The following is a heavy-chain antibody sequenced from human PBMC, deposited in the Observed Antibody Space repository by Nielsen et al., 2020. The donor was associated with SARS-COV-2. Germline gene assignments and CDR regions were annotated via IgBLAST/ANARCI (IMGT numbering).Heavy chain of an antibody. J-gene: IGHJ6*02. V-gene: IGHV4-31*03. CDR1: GGSISSGGYY. CDR3: ARESSGYDHYNYDMDV. D-gene: IGHD5-12*01. Sequence: SETLSLTYTVSGGSISSGGYYWSWIRHHPGKGLEWIGYIYFSGRTCYNPSLKSRVTISVDTSKNQFSLSLRSVTAADTAVYYCARESSGYDHYNYDMDVWGQGTTVTVSS. CDR2: IYFSGRT.